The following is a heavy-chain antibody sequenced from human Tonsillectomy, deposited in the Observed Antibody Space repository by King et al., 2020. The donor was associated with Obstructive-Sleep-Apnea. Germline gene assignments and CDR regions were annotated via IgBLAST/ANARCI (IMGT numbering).Heavy chain of an antibody. CDR2: LYYGGST. D-gene: IGHD2-2*01. CDR1: GGSISSSNYS. V-gene: IGHV4-39*07. J-gene: IGHJ4*02. Sequence: QLQESGPGLVKPSETLSLTCTVSGGSISSSNYSWGWIRQPPGKGLEWIGRLYYGGSTYYNPSLRSRVTISVDTSKNHFSLRRNSVKAAATAFYYCVRGRYDFLIEYWGQGTLVTVSS. CDR3: VRGRYDFLIEY.